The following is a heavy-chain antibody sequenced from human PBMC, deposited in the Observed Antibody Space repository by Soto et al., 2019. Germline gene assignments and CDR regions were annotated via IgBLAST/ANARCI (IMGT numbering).Heavy chain of an antibody. CDR1: GYSFTSYW. D-gene: IGHD6-19*01. V-gene: IGHV5-51*01. CDR3: ARLKRHIAVAGNSYYYYMDV. CDR2: IYPGDSDT. J-gene: IGHJ6*03. Sequence: PGESLKISCKGSGYSFTSYWIGWVRQMPGKGLEWMGIIYPGDSDTRYSPSFQGQVTISADKSISTAYLQWSSLKASDTAMYYCARLKRHIAVAGNSYYYYMDVWGKGTTVTVSS.